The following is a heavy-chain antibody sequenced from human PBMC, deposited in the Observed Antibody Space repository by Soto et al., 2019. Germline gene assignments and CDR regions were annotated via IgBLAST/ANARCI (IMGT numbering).Heavy chain of an antibody. CDR3: TRGLFSGSSYSGSWYYFDS. Sequence: ETLSLTCAVSGGSFSGYIWTWIRQTPGKGLQWIGQINHSGSSIYNPSLKNRVTISTMSNNKFSLELSSVTAADTAVYYCTRGLFSGSSYSGSWYYFDSWGQGTMVTVS. CDR2: INHSGSS. CDR1: GGSFSGYI. V-gene: IGHV4-34*01. D-gene: IGHD1-26*01. J-gene: IGHJ4*02.